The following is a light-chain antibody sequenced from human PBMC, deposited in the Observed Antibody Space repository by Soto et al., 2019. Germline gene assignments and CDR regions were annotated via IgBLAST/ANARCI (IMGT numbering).Light chain of an antibody. V-gene: IGKV1-5*03. CDR3: QHYVTVVPP. CDR1: QSISRW. Sequence: DVQMTQSPSTLSASVGDRVTITCRASQSISRWLAWYHQKPGGAPNLLVYKAATLEIGVPSRFRVSGSGTEITLTISSLQPGDFATYYCQHYVTVVPPFVQGNNVDMK. CDR2: KAA. J-gene: IGKJ2*01.